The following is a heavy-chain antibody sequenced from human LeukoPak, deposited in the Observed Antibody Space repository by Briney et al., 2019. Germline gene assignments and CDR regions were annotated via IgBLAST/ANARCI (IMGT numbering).Heavy chain of an antibody. V-gene: IGHV4-61*02. D-gene: IGHD6-19*01. Sequence: SETLSLTCTVSGGSISSGTYYWGWIRQPAGKGLERIGRIYTSGSTNYNPSLKSRVTISVDTSKNQFSLKLSSVTAADTAVYYCARVPLGGSGWYYFDYWGQGTLVTVSS. J-gene: IGHJ4*02. CDR3: ARVPLGGSGWYYFDY. CDR1: GGSISSGTYY. CDR2: IYTSGST.